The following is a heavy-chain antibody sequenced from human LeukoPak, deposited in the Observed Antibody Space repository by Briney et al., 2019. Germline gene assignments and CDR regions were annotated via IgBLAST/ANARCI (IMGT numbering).Heavy chain of an antibody. V-gene: IGHV1-69*05. Sequence: ASEKVSCKASGGTFSSYAISWVRQAPGQGLEWMGGIIPIFGTANYAQKFQGRVTITTDESTSTAYMELSSLRSEDTAVYYCARGPYYYDSSGYYFDYWGQGTLVTVSS. D-gene: IGHD3-22*01. CDR1: GGTFSSYA. CDR2: IIPIFGTA. CDR3: ARGPYYYDSSGYYFDY. J-gene: IGHJ4*02.